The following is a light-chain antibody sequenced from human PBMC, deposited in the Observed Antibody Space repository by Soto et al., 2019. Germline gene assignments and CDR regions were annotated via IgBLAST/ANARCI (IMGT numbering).Light chain of an antibody. V-gene: IGLV2-23*02. CDR3: CSYAGSSTWV. Sequence: QSALTQPASVSGSPGQSITISCTGTSSDVGSFNLVSWFQQDPGKAPKLMIYEVSKRPSGVSNRFSGSKSGATASLTISGLQAEDEADYYCCSYAGSSTWVFGGGTQLTVL. CDR2: EVS. J-gene: IGLJ3*02. CDR1: SSDVGSFNL.